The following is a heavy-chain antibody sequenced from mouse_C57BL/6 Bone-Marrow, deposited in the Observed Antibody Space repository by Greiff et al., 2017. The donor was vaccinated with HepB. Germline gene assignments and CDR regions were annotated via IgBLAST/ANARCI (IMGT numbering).Heavy chain of an antibody. V-gene: IGHV1-22*01. CDR3: ERDYYGSSLAWFAY. J-gene: IGHJ3*01. Sequence: EVQLQQSGPELVKPGASVKMSCKASGYTFTDYNMHWVKQSHGKSLEWIGYINPNNGGTSYNQKFKGKATLTVNKSSSTAYMELRSLTSEDSAVYYCERDYYGSSLAWFAYWGQGTLVTVSA. D-gene: IGHD1-1*01. CDR2: INPNNGGT. CDR1: GYTFTDYN.